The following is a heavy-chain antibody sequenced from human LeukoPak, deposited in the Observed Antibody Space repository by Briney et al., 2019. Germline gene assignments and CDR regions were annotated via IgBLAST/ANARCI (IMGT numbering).Heavy chain of an antibody. Sequence: GGSLRLSCAASGFVLSGYWMSWVRQAPGKGLEWVANIKQDGSEKYYVNSVKGRFTISRDNAKNSLYLQMNSLRAEDTAMYYCARTDAFDIWGQGTLATVSS. CDR3: ARTDAFDI. J-gene: IGHJ3*02. V-gene: IGHV3-7*01. CDR2: IKQDGSEK. CDR1: GFVLSGYW.